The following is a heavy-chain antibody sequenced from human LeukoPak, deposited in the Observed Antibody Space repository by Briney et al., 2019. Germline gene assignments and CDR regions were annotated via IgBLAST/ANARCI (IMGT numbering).Heavy chain of an antibody. CDR2: INPNSGGT. J-gene: IGHJ5*02. V-gene: IGHV1-2*02. CDR1: GYTFTGYY. CDR3: ARSRPGSLHVRGVIQYNWFDP. Sequence: ASVKVSCKASGYTFTGYYMHWVRQAPGQGLEWMGWINPNSGGTNYAQKFQGGVTMTRDTSISTAYMELSRLRSDDTAVYYCARSRPGSLHVRGVIQYNWFDPWGQGTLVTVSS. D-gene: IGHD3-10*01.